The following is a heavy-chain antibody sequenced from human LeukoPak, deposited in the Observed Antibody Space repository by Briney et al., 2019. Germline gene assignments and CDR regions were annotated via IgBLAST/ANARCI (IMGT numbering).Heavy chain of an antibody. CDR1: GYTFTDYF. V-gene: IGHV1-2*02. CDR3: ARGTPYSYYMDV. J-gene: IGHJ6*03. CDR2: IYPNSGGT. Sequence: ASVKVSCKTSGYTFTDYFIHWVRQAPGQGLEWMGWIYPNSGGTNYAQKFQGRVTMTRDTSISTAFMELSSLRPDDTAVYYCARGTPYSYYMDVWGKGTTVTVSS.